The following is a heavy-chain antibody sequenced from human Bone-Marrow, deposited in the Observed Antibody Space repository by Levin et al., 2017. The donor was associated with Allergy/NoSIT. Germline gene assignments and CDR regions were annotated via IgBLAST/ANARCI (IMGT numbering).Heavy chain of an antibody. J-gene: IGHJ2*01. Sequence: GESLKISCKASGFAFTDYYMHWVRQAPGQGLEWLGWINPNNGATKYALKFQDRVTMTRDTSISTAYMEFRRLRSDDTTVFYCARDPAVTRDGYFDLWGRGTLVSVSS. CDR2: INPNNGAT. D-gene: IGHD4-17*01. CDR3: ARDPAVTRDGYFDL. CDR1: GFAFTDYY. V-gene: IGHV1-2*02.